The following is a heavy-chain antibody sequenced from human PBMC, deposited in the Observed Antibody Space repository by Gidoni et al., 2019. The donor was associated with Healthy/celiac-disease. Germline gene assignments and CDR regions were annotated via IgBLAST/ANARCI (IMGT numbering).Heavy chain of an antibody. CDR2: IYSGGST. CDR1: GFTVSSNY. V-gene: IGHV3-53*01. Sequence: EVQLVESGGGLIQPGGSLRLSCAASGFTVSSNYMSWVRQAPGKGLEWVSVIYSGGSTYYADSVKGRFTISRDNSKNTLYLQMNSLRAEDTAVYYCARDAGYSRYYYGMDVWGQGTTVTVSS. J-gene: IGHJ6*02. CDR3: ARDAGYSRYYYGMDV. D-gene: IGHD6-13*01.